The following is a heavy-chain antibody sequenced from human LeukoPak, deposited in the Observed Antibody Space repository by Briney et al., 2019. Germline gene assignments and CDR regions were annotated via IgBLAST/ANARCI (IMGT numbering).Heavy chain of an antibody. V-gene: IGHV3-30-3*01. CDR2: ISYDGSNK. D-gene: IGHD6-6*01. CDR3: ARDKVAAARLFDY. CDR1: GFTFSSYA. Sequence: GRSLRLSCAASGFTFSSYAMHWVRQAPGKGLEWVAVISYDGSNKYYADSVKGRFTISRDNSKNTLYLQMNSLRAEDTAVYYCARDKVAAARLFDYWGQGTLVTVSS. J-gene: IGHJ4*02.